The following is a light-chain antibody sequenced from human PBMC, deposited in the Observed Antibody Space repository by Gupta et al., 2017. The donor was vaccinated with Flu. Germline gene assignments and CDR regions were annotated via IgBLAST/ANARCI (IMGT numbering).Light chain of an antibody. Sequence: PSTLSASVGDRVTSACRASQSVRKWVAWYQQKPGKAPKLLIYATSTLESGVPARFSGSGSETEFTLIISSLQPDDSATYYCQQYKRFSTFGQGTKVEV. CDR3: QQYKRFST. J-gene: IGKJ1*01. V-gene: IGKV1-5*03. CDR1: QSVRKW. CDR2: ATS.